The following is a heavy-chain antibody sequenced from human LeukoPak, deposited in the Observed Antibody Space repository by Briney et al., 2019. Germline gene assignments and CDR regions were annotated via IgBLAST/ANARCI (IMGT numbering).Heavy chain of an antibody. J-gene: IGHJ4*02. Sequence: GGSLRLSCAASGFTFSSYWMHWVRQAPGKGLVWVSRTNSDGSSTSYADSVKGRFTISRDNAKNTLYLQMNSLRAEDTAVYYCARGSPLYSSALLDYWGQGTLVTVSS. CDR1: GFTFSSYW. V-gene: IGHV3-74*01. CDR2: TNSDGSST. D-gene: IGHD2-15*01. CDR3: ARGSPLYSSALLDY.